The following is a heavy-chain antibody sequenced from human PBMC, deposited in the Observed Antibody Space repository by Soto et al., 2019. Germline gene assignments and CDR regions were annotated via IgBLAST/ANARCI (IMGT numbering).Heavy chain of an antibody. D-gene: IGHD3-16*01. V-gene: IGHV2-5*02. CDR2: IYWDDDK. CDR3: VHAGGIRSCDP. J-gene: IGHJ2*01. Sequence: QITLKESGPALVKPTQTLTLTCTFSGFSLSTRGEGVGWIRQPPGKALEWLAVIYWDDDKRFSPSLKRRLTVTKDTSKNQVVLTMTNMDPVDTATYYCVHAGGIRSCDPWGRGTLVTVSS. CDR1: GFSLSTRGEG.